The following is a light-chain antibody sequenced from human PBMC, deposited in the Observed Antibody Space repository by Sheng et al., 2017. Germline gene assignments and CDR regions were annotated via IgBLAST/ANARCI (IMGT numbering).Light chain of an antibody. CDR2: AAS. V-gene: IGKV1-39*01. CDR1: QSMSRY. CDR3: QQTYNTPLT. Sequence: DIQMTQSPSSLSASVGDRVTITCRASQSMSRYLNWYQQKPGQAPNLLIYAASTLQSGVPSRFRGSGSGTDFTLTISNLQPEDFATYYCQQTYNTPLTFGGGTKVGDQT. J-gene: IGKJ4*01.